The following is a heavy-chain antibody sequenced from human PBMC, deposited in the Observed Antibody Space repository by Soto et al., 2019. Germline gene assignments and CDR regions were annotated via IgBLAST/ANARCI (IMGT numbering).Heavy chain of an antibody. CDR3: VRDCSGGGCYSDYGMDV. CDR2: IYISGST. D-gene: IGHD2-15*01. J-gene: IGHJ6*02. Sequence: PSETLSLTCTVSGDSVSSYYWSWSRQPAGRGLEWIGRIYISGSTDYNPSLKGRVSMSVDRSKNQFSLKLTSVTAADTAVYYCVRDCSGGGCYSDYGMDVWGQGTTVTVSS. CDR1: GDSVSSYY. V-gene: IGHV4-4*07.